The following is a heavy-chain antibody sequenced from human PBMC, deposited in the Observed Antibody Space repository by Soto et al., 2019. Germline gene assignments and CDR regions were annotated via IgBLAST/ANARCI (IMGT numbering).Heavy chain of an antibody. Sequence: ASVKVACKASGYTFTGYYMHWVRQAPGQGLEWMGWINPNSGGTNYAQKFQGWVTMTRDTSISTAYMELSRLRSDDTAVYYCAREKSGRQWLDYYYGMDVWGQGTTVTVSS. CDR3: AREKSGRQWLDYYYGMDV. D-gene: IGHD6-19*01. CDR2: INPNSGGT. V-gene: IGHV1-2*04. J-gene: IGHJ6*02. CDR1: GYTFTGYY.